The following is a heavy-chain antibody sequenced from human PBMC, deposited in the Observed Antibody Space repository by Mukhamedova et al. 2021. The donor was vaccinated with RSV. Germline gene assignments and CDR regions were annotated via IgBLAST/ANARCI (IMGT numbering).Heavy chain of an antibody. CDR2: VRSRADNSAT. V-gene: IGHV3-73*01. J-gene: IGHJ4*02. D-gene: IGHD1-26*01. Sequence: VRQASGTGLEWVGRVRSRADNSATAYAASVRDRFTISRDDSKNTTYLQMNSLKTEDTAVYYCTSSVGATNDVYWGQGTLVTVSS. CDR3: TSSVGATNDVY.